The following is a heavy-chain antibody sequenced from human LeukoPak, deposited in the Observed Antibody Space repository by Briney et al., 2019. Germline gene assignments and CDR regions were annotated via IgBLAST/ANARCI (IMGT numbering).Heavy chain of an antibody. D-gene: IGHD1-26*01. J-gene: IGHJ4*02. CDR1: GGSISSYY. CDR2: IYYSGST. V-gene: IGHV4-59*01. CDR3: ARGPEGWELPNY. Sequence: SETLSLTCTVSGGSISSYYWSWIRQPPGKGLEWIGYIYYSGSTNYNPSLKSRVTISVDTSKNRFSLKLSSVTAADTAVYYCARGPEGWELPNYWGQGTLVTVSS.